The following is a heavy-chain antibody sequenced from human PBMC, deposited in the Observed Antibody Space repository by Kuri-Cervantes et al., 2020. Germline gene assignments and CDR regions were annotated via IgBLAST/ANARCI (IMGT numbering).Heavy chain of an antibody. Sequence: SETLSLTCAVYGGSFSGYYWSWIRQPPGKGLEWIGEINHSGSTNYNPSLKSRVTISVDTSKNQFSLKLSSVTAADTAVYYCARLGVELWFGEPRPNWFDPWGQGTLVTVSS. J-gene: IGHJ5*02. CDR3: ARLGVELWFGEPRPNWFDP. V-gene: IGHV4-34*01. CDR1: GGSFSGYY. D-gene: IGHD3-10*01. CDR2: INHSGST.